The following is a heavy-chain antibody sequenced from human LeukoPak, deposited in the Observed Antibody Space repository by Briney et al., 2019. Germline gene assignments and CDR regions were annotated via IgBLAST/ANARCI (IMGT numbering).Heavy chain of an antibody. D-gene: IGHD1-1*01. CDR1: GYTLSSDV. V-gene: IGHV1-18*01. CDR3: ARDKYNPACLFDS. Sequence: ASVKVSCKASGYTLSSDVISCVREAPGQGLEWMGWISAYNGNTNYAQKLQGRVTMTTDTSTSTAYMELRSLRSDDTAVYYCARDKYNPACLFDSLVQGTLVTVSS. CDR2: ISAYNGNT. J-gene: IGHJ5*01.